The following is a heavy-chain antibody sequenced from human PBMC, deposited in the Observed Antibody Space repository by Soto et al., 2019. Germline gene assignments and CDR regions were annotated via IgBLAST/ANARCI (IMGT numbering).Heavy chain of an antibody. J-gene: IGHJ5*02. CDR2: ISGSGST. D-gene: IGHD1-26*01. CDR3: AKDYLRWAQS. V-gene: IGHV3-23*01. CDR1: AFTFSDYV. Sequence: LXLSCAASAFTFSDYVMSWVRQAPGKGLEWVSAISGSGSTFYADSVKGRFTISRDNSKNTLYLQMNSLRAEDTAVYYCAKDYLRWAQSWGQGTLVTVSS.